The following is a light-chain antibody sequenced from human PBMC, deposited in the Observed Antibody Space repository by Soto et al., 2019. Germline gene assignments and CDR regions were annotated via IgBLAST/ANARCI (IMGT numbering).Light chain of an antibody. CDR3: QQYGASPET. CDR2: NVS. Sequence: EVVLTQSPVTLSLSPGERATLSCRASQSFRGLLAWYQQKPGQAPRLLIYNVSRRATGTPDRFSGSGSGTDFTLTVSRLEPEDFAVYYCQQYGASPETFGQGTKVDIK. J-gene: IGKJ1*01. CDR1: QSFRGL. V-gene: IGKV3-20*01.